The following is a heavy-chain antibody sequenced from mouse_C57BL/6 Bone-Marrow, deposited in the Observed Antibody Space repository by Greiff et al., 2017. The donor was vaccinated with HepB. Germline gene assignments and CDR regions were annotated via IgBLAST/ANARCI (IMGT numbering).Heavy chain of an antibody. V-gene: IGHV1-22*01. Sequence: EVKLMESGPELVKPGASVKMSCKASGYTFTDYNMHWVKQSHGKSLEWIGYINPNNGGTSYNQKFKGKATLTVNKSSSTAYMELRSLTSEDSAVYYCARIGHYGNLFYAMDYWGQGTSVTVSS. D-gene: IGHD2-1*01. J-gene: IGHJ4*01. CDR3: ARIGHYGNLFYAMDY. CDR1: GYTFTDYN. CDR2: INPNNGGT.